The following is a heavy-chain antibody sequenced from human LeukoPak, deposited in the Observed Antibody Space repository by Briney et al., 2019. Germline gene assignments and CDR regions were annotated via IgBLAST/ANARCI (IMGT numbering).Heavy chain of an antibody. Sequence: GGSLRHSCAAPGVTLDNYGMSWVRQAPGEGVGWGSGISWNGGRTGYADSVKGRFIISRDNAKASLYLQMNSLRAEDTALYYCARYTRGLGYMDVWGKGTTVTVSS. J-gene: IGHJ6*03. CDR3: ARYTRGLGYMDV. D-gene: IGHD2-15*01. CDR2: ISWNGGRT. V-gene: IGHV3-20*04. CDR1: GVTLDNYG.